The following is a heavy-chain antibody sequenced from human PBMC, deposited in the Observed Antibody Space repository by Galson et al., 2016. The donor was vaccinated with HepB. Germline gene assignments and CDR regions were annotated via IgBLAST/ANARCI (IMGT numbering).Heavy chain of an antibody. CDR1: GFTFSSYG. V-gene: IGHV3-30*18. CDR3: AKLADY. J-gene: IGHJ4*02. Sequence: SLRLSCAASGFTFSSYGMHWVRQAPGKGLEWVAVISYDGSNKYYADSVKGRFTISRDNSKNTLYLQMNSLRAEDTSVYYCAKLADYWGQGTLVTVSS. CDR2: ISYDGSNK.